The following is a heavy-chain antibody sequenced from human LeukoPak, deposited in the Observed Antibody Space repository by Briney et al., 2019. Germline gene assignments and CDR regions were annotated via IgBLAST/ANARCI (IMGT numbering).Heavy chain of an antibody. Sequence: PGGSLRLSCAASGFTFGDYAMSWVRQSPGKGLEWVGLIRSKGYDGTTEYAASVKGRFTISRDDSKSIAYVQMNSLKTEDTAVYYCTRVEWVGDNDLGGGLDYWGQGSLVTVSS. V-gene: IGHV3-49*04. CDR3: TRVEWVGDNDLGGGLDY. D-gene: IGHD4-17*01. CDR1: GFTFGDYA. CDR2: IRSKGYDGTT. J-gene: IGHJ4*02.